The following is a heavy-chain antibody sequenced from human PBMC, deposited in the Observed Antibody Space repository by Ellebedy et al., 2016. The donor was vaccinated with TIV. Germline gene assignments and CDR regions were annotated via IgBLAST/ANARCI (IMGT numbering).Heavy chain of an antibody. CDR1: RFTFSSYA. D-gene: IGHD1-26*01. CDR3: AKDTGEVGATDFDY. V-gene: IGHV3-23*01. Sequence: GESLKISXAASRFTFSSYAMNWVRQAPGKGLEWVSAISGSGGSTYYADSVKGRFTISRDNSKNTLYLQMNSLRAEDTAVYYCAKDTGEVGATDFDYWGQGTLVTVSS. J-gene: IGHJ4*02. CDR2: ISGSGGST.